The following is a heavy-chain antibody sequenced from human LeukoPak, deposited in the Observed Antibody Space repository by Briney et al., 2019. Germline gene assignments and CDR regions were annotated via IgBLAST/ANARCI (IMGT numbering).Heavy chain of an antibody. Sequence: GGSLRLSCAASGFTVSSNYMSWVRQAPGKGLEWVSVIYSGGSTYYADSVKGRFTISRHNSENTLYLQMNSLRAEDTAVYYCARDSGSFAFDYWGQGTLVTVSS. D-gene: IGHD1-26*01. CDR1: GFTVSSNY. CDR2: IYSGGST. CDR3: ARDSGSFAFDY. V-gene: IGHV3-53*04. J-gene: IGHJ4*02.